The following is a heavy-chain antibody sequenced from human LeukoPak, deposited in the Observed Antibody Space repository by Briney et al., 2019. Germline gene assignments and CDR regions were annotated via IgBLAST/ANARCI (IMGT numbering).Heavy chain of an antibody. CDR1: GFTFTDSW. J-gene: IGHJ3*02. V-gene: IGHV3-7*01. Sequence: PGGSLRLSCVVSGFTFTDSWMTWVRQAPGKGLEWVANIKQDGSEKHYVDSVKGRFTISRDNAKNSLHLQMNSLRAEVTAVYYCAREPGIGYAFDIWGQGTVVAVSS. CDR2: IKQDGSEK. CDR3: AREPGIGYAFDI. D-gene: IGHD3-10*01.